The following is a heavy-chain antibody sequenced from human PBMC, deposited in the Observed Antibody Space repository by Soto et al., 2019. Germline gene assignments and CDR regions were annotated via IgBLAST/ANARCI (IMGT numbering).Heavy chain of an antibody. CDR2: FDPEDGET. Sequence: ASVKVSCKVSGYTLTELSMHWVRQAPGKGLEWMGGFDPEDGETIYAQKFQGRVTMTGDTSTDTAYMELSSLRSEDTAVYYCATAGTSYCGGDCYSPFDYWGQGTLVTVS. D-gene: IGHD2-21*02. CDR1: GYTLTELS. CDR3: ATAGTSYCGGDCYSPFDY. V-gene: IGHV1-24*01. J-gene: IGHJ4*02.